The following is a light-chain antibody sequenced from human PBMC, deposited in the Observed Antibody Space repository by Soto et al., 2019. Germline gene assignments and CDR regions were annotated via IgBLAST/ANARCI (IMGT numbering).Light chain of an antibody. J-gene: IGKJ1*01. V-gene: IGKV1-6*01. CDR1: QDIRTE. CDR2: GTF. Sequence: AIQMTQSQSSLSASVGDRVTITCRASQDIRTELGWYQQKPGKAPRLLIYGTFSLQSGGPSRFSGSGSGTDFTLTISSLQPDDFATYYCLQDFKYPRTFGQGTKVEVK. CDR3: LQDFKYPRT.